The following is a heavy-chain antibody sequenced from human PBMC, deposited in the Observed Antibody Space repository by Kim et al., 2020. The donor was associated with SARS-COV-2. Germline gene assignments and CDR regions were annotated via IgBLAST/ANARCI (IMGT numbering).Heavy chain of an antibody. J-gene: IGHJ6*02. CDR2: IWYDGSNK. Sequence: GGSLRLSCAASGFTFSSYGMHRVRQAPGKGLEWVAVIWYDGSNKYYADSVKGRFTISRDNSKNTLYLQMNSLRAEDTAVYYCAKEGGLEFYYYYGMDVWGQGTTVTVSS. D-gene: IGHD2-15*01. CDR1: GFTFSSYG. CDR3: AKEGGLEFYYYYGMDV. V-gene: IGHV3-33*06.